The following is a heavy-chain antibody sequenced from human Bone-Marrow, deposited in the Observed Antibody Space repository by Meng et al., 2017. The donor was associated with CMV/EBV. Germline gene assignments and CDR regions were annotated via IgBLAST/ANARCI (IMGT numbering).Heavy chain of an antibody. D-gene: IGHD4-17*01. CDR1: GFTFSSYA. J-gene: IGHJ4*02. CDR2: ISYDGSNK. V-gene: IGHV3-30-3*01. CDR3: VREGRDYGLDY. Sequence: GGSLRLSCAASGFTFSSYAMHWVRQAPGKGLEWVAVISYDGSNKYYADSVKGRFTISRDNSKNTLYLQMNSLRAEDTAVYYCVREGRDYGLDYWGQGTLVTVSS.